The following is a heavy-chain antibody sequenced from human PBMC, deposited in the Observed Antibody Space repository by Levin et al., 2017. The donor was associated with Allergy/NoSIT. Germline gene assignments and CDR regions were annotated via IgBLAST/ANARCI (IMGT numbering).Heavy chain of an antibody. CDR3: ARDFIYGIAARPFDY. Sequence: GESLKISCAASGFTFSSYSMNWVRQAPGKGLEWVSSISSSSSYIYYADSVKGRFTISRDNAKNSLYLQMNSLRAEDTAVYYCARDFIYGIAARPFDYWGQGTLVTVSS. V-gene: IGHV3-21*01. J-gene: IGHJ4*02. CDR2: ISSSSSYI. CDR1: GFTFSSYS. D-gene: IGHD6-6*01.